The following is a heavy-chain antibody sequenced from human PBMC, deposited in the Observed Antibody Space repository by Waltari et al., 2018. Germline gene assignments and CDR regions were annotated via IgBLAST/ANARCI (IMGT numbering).Heavy chain of an antibody. D-gene: IGHD2-2*01. J-gene: IGHJ6*03. Sequence: QVQLQPWGAGLLKPSETLSLPCAVYGGSFRDYYWTWIRQPPGKGLEGIGEINRGGSTNYNASLKGRVTISVDSSKTQFSLRLTSVAAADTAVYYCARGACSDTSCYANYYYMDVWGKGTAVTVSS. CDR2: INRGGST. CDR1: GGSFRDYY. CDR3: ARGACSDTSCYANYYYMDV. V-gene: IGHV4-34*01.